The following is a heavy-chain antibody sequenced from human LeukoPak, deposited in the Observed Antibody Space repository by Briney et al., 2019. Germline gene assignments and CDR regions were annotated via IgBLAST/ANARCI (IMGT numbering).Heavy chain of an antibody. CDR1: GGSISGYY. J-gene: IGHJ6*03. V-gene: IGHV4-59*01. CDR3: ARVPRPYYYYMDV. CDR2: IYYSGST. Sequence: SETLSLTFTVSGGSISGYYCSWIRQPPGKGLEWMGYIYYSGSTNYNPSLKSRVTISVDTSKNQFSLKLNSVPAADTAVYYCARVPRPYYYYMDVWGKGTTVTVSS.